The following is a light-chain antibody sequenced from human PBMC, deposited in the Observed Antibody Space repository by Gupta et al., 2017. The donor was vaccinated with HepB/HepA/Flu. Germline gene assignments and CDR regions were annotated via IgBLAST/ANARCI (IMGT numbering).Light chain of an antibody. Sequence: QSVLTQPPSVSGAPGQRFTIPCTGSSSNIGAGYDVHWYQQLPATAPKHLIYGNSNRPSGVPDRCSGAKSGASASLAITGLQAEDEADYYCQSYDSSLSGAGVFGGGTKLTVL. V-gene: IGLV1-40*01. CDR1: SSNIGAGYD. CDR2: GNS. J-gene: IGLJ2*01. CDR3: QSYDSSLSGAGV.